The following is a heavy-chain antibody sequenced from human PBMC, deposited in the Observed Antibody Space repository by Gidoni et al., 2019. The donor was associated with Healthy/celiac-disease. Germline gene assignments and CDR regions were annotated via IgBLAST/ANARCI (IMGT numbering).Heavy chain of an antibody. J-gene: IGHJ6*02. D-gene: IGHD1-26*01. CDR2: ISYDGSNK. CDR3: AKSVVGATTGLYYYGMDV. CDR1: GFTFGSYG. Sequence: QVQLVESGGGVVQPGRSLRLSCAASGFTFGSYGMHWVRQAPGKGLEWVAVISYDGSNKYYADSVKGRFTISRDNSKNTLYLQMNSLRAEDTAVYYCAKSVVGATTGLYYYGMDVWGQGTTVTVSS. V-gene: IGHV3-30*18.